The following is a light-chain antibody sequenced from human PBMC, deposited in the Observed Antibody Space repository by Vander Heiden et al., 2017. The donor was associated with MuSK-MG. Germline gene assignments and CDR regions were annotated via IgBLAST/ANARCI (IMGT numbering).Light chain of an antibody. Sequence: QSALTQPPSVSGAPGQRVTISCTGSSSNIGAGYDVHWYQQLPGTAPNLLIYGDTNRPSGVPDRFSGSKSATSASLAITGLQPEDEADYYCQSYDRSLNDLVFGGGTKLTVL. CDR3: QSYDRSLNDLV. V-gene: IGLV1-40*01. CDR2: GDT. J-gene: IGLJ2*01. CDR1: SSNIGAGYD.